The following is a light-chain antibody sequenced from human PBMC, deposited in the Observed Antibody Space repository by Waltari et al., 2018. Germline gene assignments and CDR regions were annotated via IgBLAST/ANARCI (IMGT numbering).Light chain of an antibody. Sequence: EIVLTQFPATLSLSPGEGVTLSCRASQSVSSYLVWYQQKPGQTPRLVIYDASTRAPGIPARFSGSGSGTDFTLTISSLDPEDFAVYYCHQRSNWPITFGQGTRLEIK. CDR2: DAS. CDR3: HQRSNWPIT. V-gene: IGKV3-11*01. CDR1: QSVSSY. J-gene: IGKJ5*01.